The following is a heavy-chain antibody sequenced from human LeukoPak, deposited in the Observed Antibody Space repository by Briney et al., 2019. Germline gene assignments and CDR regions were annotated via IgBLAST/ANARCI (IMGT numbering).Heavy chain of an antibody. Sequence: PSETLSLTCTVSGGSISGYYWSWIRQPPGKGLEWIGHIHYSGSTNYNPSLKSRVTMSVDTSKNQFSLKLSSVIAADTAVYYCARVYSSGWFWFDPWGQGTPVTVSS. J-gene: IGHJ5*02. CDR3: ARVYSSGWFWFDP. CDR1: GGSISGYY. CDR2: IHYSGST. D-gene: IGHD6-19*01. V-gene: IGHV4-59*01.